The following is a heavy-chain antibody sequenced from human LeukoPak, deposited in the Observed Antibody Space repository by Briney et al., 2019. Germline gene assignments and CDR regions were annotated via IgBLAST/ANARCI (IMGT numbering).Heavy chain of an antibody. CDR2: ISYDGSNK. CDR3: ARGDWKY. D-gene: IGHD1-1*01. CDR1: GFTFSSYV. J-gene: IGHJ4*02. V-gene: IGHV3-30-3*01. Sequence: AGGSLRLSCAASGFTFSSYVMHWVRQAPGKGLEWVAVISYDGSNKYYADSVKGRFTISRDNSKNTLYLQMNSLRAEDTAVYYCARGDWKYWGQGTLVTVSS.